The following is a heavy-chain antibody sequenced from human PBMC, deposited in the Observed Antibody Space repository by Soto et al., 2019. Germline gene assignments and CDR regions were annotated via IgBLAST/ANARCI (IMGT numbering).Heavy chain of an antibody. Sequence: EVQLLESGGDLIQPGGSLRLSCAASGFTFNIYAMTWVRQAPGKGLEWVSAISRYGDITYYADSVEGRFSISRDNSMNTLYLQMNSLRAEDTAVYYCAKDRYLDHDSRGYLFDNWGQGTLVTVSS. CDR1: GFTFNIYA. V-gene: IGHV3-23*01. CDR2: ISRYGDIT. J-gene: IGHJ4*02. CDR3: AKDRYLDHDSRGYLFDN. D-gene: IGHD3-22*01.